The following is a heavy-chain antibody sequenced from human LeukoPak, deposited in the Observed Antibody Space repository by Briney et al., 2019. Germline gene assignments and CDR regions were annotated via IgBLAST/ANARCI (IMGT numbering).Heavy chain of an antibody. V-gene: IGHV1-2*06. CDR3: ARDVRVKLLWFGELLYPDY. D-gene: IGHD3-10*01. J-gene: IGHJ4*02. CDR2: INPNSGGT. Sequence: ASVKVSCKAAGYTFTGYYMFWVRQAPGQGLEWMGRINPNSGGTNYAQKFQGRVTMTTDTSTSTAYMELRSLRSDDTAVYYCARDVRVKLLWFGELLYPDYWGQGTLVTVSS. CDR1: GYTFTGYY.